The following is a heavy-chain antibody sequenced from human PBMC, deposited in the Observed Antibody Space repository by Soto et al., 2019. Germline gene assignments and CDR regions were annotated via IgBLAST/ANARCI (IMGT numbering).Heavy chain of an antibody. Sequence: EVHLVESGGGLLKPGESVRLSCGASGFSFDTAWMNWVRQAPGKGLEWVGRIQSKTYGEATDYAAPVQGRFTISRDDSKNTLYLHMNSLKAEDSAVYYCTSGLLVGVAASRLSGYWGQGTLVTVSS. CDR1: GFSFDTAW. V-gene: IGHV3-15*07. D-gene: IGHD2-21*02. CDR2: IQSKTYGEAT. CDR3: TSGLLVGVAASRLSGY. J-gene: IGHJ4*02.